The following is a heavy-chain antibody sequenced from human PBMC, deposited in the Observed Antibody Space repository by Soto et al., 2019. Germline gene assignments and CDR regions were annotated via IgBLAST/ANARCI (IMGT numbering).Heavy chain of an antibody. D-gene: IGHD3-10*01. CDR2: ISYDGSNK. J-gene: IGHJ4*02. CDR3: AKLGYYGTSFDY. CDR1: GITFSSYG. Sequence: QVQLVESGGGVVQPGRSRRLSCEVSGITFSSYGMQWVRQAPGKGLEWVAVISYDGSNKDYGDSVKGRFTISRDNSKNTLYLQMNRLRAEDTAVYYCAKLGYYGTSFDYWGQGTLVTVSS. V-gene: IGHV3-30*18.